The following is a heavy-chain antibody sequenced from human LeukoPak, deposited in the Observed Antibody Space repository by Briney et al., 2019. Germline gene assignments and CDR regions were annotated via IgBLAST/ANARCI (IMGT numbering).Heavy chain of an antibody. CDR1: GFTFSSYA. V-gene: IGHV3-30*04. J-gene: IGHJ4*02. CDR2: ISYDGGNK. D-gene: IGHD3-16*01. Sequence: PGGSLRLSCAASGFTFSSYAMHWVRQAPGKGLEWVAVISYDGGNKYYADSVKGRFTISRDNSKNTLYLQMNSLRAEDTAVYYCARDDYGHIDYWGQGTLVTVSS. CDR3: ARDDYGHIDY.